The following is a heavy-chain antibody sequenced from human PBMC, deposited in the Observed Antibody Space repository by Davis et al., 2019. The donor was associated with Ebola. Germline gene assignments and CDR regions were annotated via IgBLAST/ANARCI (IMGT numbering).Heavy chain of an antibody. J-gene: IGHJ4*02. V-gene: IGHV5-51*01. CDR2: IYTGDSDT. D-gene: IGHD4/OR15-4a*01. CDR1: GNSFTSFW. CDR3: ARQASLYGAIDY. Sequence: GGSLRLSCKGSGNSFTSFWIGWVRQMPGKGLEWMGVIYTGDSDTRYSPSFRGQVTISADKSIRTAYLQWSGLKASDTAMYYCARQASLYGAIDYWGQGTLVTVSS.